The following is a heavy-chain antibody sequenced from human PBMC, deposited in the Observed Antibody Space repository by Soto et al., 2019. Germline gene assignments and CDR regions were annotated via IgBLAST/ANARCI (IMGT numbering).Heavy chain of an antibody. D-gene: IGHD3-22*01. J-gene: IGHJ3*02. CDR2: ISGSGGST. CDR3: AADYYDSSLPDAFDI. Sequence: PGGSLRLSCAASGFTFSSYSMNWVRQAPGKGLEWVSAISGSGGSTYYAESVKGRFTISRDNSKKKLYLQMNSLRAEDTAVYYCAADYYDSSLPDAFDIWGQGTMVTVSS. CDR1: GFTFSSYS. V-gene: IGHV3-23*01.